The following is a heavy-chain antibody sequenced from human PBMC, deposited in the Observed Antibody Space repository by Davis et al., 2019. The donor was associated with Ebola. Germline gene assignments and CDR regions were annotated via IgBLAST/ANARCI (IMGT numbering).Heavy chain of an antibody. CDR3: ATDQAADGPTCDYYNGMDV. Sequence: GGSLRLSCTASGFTFAYAWMSWVRRAPGKGLEWVGRIKSNPDGGTVEYAAAVRGRFTISRDDIRSTLFLQMNSLTIQDTGMYYCATDQAADGPTCDYYNGMDVWGQGTTVIVSS. CDR2: IKSNPDGGTV. CDR1: GFTFAYAW. D-gene: IGHD6-13*01. J-gene: IGHJ6*02. V-gene: IGHV3-15*01.